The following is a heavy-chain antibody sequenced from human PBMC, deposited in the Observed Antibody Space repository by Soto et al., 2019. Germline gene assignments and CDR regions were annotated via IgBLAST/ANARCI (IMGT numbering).Heavy chain of an antibody. D-gene: IGHD1-26*01. J-gene: IGHJ4*02. CDR3: ARDFYPVAYLFDY. Sequence: QVQLVQSGAEVRKPGASVKVSCKASGYTFTNHGISWVRQAPGQGLEWMGWVSGYNDKTKSAQNFQGRITMSTDTSTSTAYMELRGLRSDYTAIYYCARDFYPVAYLFDYWGQGTLVTVSS. CDR2: VSGYNDKT. V-gene: IGHV1-18*04. CDR1: GYTFTNHG.